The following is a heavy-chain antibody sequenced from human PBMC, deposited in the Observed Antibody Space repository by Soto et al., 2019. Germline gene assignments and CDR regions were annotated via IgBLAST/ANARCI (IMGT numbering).Heavy chain of an antibody. CDR2: TYSSGNT. V-gene: IGHV4-4*07. CDR1: GGFISSYY. Sequence: SXTLSLTYTVSGGFISSYYWNWIRQPAGKGLEWIGRTYSSGNTDYSPSLKSRVNMSADTSKNQFSLKLNSVTAAATAVYYCAIGRCWQAMEYWGQGT. J-gene: IGHJ4*02. CDR3: AIGRCWQAMEY. D-gene: IGHD1-1*01.